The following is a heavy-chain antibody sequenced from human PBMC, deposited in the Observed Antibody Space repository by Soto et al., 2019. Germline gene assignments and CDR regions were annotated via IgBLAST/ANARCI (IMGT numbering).Heavy chain of an antibody. J-gene: IGHJ2*01. Sequence: QVQLQQWGAGPVRPLETLSLTCGVSGGSFIGYYWAWIRQSPGKGLEWIGEINDRGSINYNPSLKSRVSISVDTSKNHYSLNLRSVTAADTAVYYCARESHDILTGPPWVWYFDLWGRGTLVTVSS. CDR3: ARESHDILTGPPWVWYFDL. CDR2: INDRGSI. D-gene: IGHD3-9*01. CDR1: GGSFIGYY. V-gene: IGHV4-34*01.